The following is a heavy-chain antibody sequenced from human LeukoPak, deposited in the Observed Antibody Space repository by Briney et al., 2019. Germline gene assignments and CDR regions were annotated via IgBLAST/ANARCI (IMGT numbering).Heavy chain of an antibody. CDR3: AREGGFYRPFDY. Sequence: SETLSLTCGVSGGFVSSTNWWTWVRQPPGKGLEWIGEVHLDGRTNYNPSLESRLTMSVDLSENHISLKLTSVTAADTAVYYCAREGGFYRPFDYSGQGILVTVSS. J-gene: IGHJ4*02. CDR1: GGFVSSTNW. D-gene: IGHD3-3*01. CDR2: VHLDGRT. V-gene: IGHV4-4*02.